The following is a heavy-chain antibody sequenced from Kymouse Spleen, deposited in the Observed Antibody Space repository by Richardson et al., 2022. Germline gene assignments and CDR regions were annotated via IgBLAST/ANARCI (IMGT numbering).Heavy chain of an antibody. J-gene: IGHJ5*02. Sequence: EVQLVESGGGLVKPGGSLRLSCAASGFTFSSYSMNWVRQAPGKGLEWVSSISSSSSYIYYADSVKGRFTISRDNAKNSLYLQMNSLRAEDTAVYYCARDGKLWFGELFPNWFDPWGQGTLVTVSS. CDR2: ISSSSSYI. CDR3: ARDGKLWFGELFPNWFDP. V-gene: IGHV3-21*03. D-gene: IGHD3-10*01. CDR1: GFTFSSYS.